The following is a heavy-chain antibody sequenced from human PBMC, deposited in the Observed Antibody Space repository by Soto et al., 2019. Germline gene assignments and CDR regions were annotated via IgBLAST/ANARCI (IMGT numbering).Heavy chain of an antibody. D-gene: IGHD6-19*01. V-gene: IGHV1-69*13. Sequence: ASVKVSCKASRGTFSRNTVSWVRQAPGQGLEWMGGIMPIFGSANYAQRFQGRVSITADESPNTAFMELTTLTAEDTAVYYCARSHSTTPVAVAGPDYYFGLWGRGTLVTVSS. J-gene: IGHJ4*02. CDR1: RGTFSRNT. CDR2: IMPIFGSA. CDR3: ARSHSTTPVAVAGPDYYFGL.